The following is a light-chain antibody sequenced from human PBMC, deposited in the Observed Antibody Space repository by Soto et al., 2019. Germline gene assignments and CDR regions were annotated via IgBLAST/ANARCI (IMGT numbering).Light chain of an antibody. CDR1: QSVSSGY. J-gene: IGKJ2*01. V-gene: IGKV3-20*01. CDR2: GAS. Sequence: EIVLTQSPGTLSLSPGERATLSCRASQSVSSGYLVWYQHKPGQAPRLLIYGASSRATGIPDRFSGSGSGTDFTLTISRLEPQDVAVYYCQQYGSSPPYTFGQGTKLEIK. CDR3: QQYGSSPPYT.